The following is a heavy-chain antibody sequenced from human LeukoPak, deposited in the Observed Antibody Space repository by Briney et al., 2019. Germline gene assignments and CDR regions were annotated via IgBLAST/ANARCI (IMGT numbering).Heavy chain of an antibody. V-gene: IGHV5-10-1*01. CDR1: AYSSTTFW. CDR2: ITPSDSYT. Sequence: GESLKISCKASAYSSTTFWISWVRQMPGKGLEWMGRITPSDSYTNYSPSFRGHVTISADKSITTAYLQWSSLRASDTAMYYCATSSGNNPFDYWGQGTLVTVSS. J-gene: IGHJ4*02. CDR3: ATSSGNNPFDY. D-gene: IGHD1-14*01.